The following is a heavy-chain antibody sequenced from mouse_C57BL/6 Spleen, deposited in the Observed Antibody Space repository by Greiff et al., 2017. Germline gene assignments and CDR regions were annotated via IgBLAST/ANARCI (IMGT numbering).Heavy chain of an antibody. Sequence: QVQLQQSGAELARPGASVKLSCKASGYTFTSYGISWVKQRTGQGLEWIGEIYPRSGNTYYNEKFKGKATLTADKSSSTAYMELRSLTSEDSAVYFCARSNSSGYLFDYWGQGTTLTVSS. CDR1: GYTFTSYG. CDR2: IYPRSGNT. CDR3: ARSNSSGYLFDY. V-gene: IGHV1-81*01. D-gene: IGHD3-2*02. J-gene: IGHJ2*01.